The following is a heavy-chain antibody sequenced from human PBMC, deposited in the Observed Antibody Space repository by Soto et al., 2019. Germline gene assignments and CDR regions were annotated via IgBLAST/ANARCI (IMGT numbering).Heavy chain of an antibody. CDR2: ISGGGGAT. CDR3: AKAEPYGSGSYYFDY. J-gene: IGHJ4*02. CDR1: GFTFSRNA. Sequence: EVQLLESGGGLVQPGGSLRLSCAASGFTFSRNAMSWVRQAPGKGLEWVSGISGGGGATYYADSVKGRFTISRDNSKNTRHLQRNSLRAEDRAIYYCAKAEPYGSGSYYFDYWGQGTLVTVSS. D-gene: IGHD1-26*01. V-gene: IGHV3-23*01.